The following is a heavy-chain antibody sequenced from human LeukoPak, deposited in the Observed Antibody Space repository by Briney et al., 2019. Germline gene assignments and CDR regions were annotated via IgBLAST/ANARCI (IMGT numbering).Heavy chain of an antibody. CDR1: GFTFSSYS. CDR2: ISSSSSYI. V-gene: IGHV3-21*01. D-gene: IGHD3-22*01. J-gene: IGHJ4*02. Sequence: PGGSLRLSCAASGFTFSSYSMNRVRQAPGKGLEWVSSISSSSSYIYYADSVKGRFTISRDNAKNSLYLQMNSLRAEDTAVYYCARDLYYYDSSGPFDYWGQGTLVTVSS. CDR3: ARDLYYYDSSGPFDY.